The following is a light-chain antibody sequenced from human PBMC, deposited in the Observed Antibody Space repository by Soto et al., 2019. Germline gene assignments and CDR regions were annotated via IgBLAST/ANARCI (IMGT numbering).Light chain of an antibody. CDR1: QSVSSTY. CDR2: GAS. V-gene: IGKV3-20*01. Sequence: EIVLTQSPGTLSLSPGERATLSCRASQSVSSTYLAWYQQKPGQAPRLLIYGASSRATGIPDRFSGSGSGTDFTLTISRLEPADFAVYYCQQYDSSTYTFGQGTKLEIK. CDR3: QQYDSSTYT. J-gene: IGKJ2*01.